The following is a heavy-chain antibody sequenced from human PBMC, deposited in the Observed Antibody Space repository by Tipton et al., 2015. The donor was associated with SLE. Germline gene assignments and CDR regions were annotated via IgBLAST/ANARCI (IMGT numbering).Heavy chain of an antibody. Sequence: SLRLSCAASGFKFDDCAMHWVRQRPGKCLEWVAGINWNSGSIGNADSVQGRFTISRDNAKNSLYLPMNSLRPEDTAFYYCVKDMLGTGFYFADWGLGTLVAVSS. CDR2: INWNSGSI. V-gene: IGHV3-9*01. D-gene: IGHD3-10*02. CDR1: GFKFDDCA. J-gene: IGHJ4*02. CDR3: VKDMLGTGFYFAD.